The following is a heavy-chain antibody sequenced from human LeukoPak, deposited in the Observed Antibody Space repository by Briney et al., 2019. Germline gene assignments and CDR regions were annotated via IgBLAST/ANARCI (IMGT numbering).Heavy chain of an antibody. CDR3: TRDRGAYNLYDY. D-gene: IGHD1-1*01. V-gene: IGHV3-49*03. Sequence: GGSLRLSCAASGFTFSSYWMSWIRQAPGKGLEWVGFIRSKAYGETADYAASVKGKFTISRDDSKAIAYLQMNSLKTEDTAVYHCTRDRGAYNLYDYWGQGTLVTVSS. CDR1: GFTFSSYW. J-gene: IGHJ4*02. CDR2: IRSKAYGETA.